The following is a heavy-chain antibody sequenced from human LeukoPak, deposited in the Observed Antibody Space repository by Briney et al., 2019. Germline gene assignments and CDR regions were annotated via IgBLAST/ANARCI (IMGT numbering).Heavy chain of an antibody. D-gene: IGHD3-22*01. CDR2: IYTSGST. J-gene: IGHJ4*02. CDR3: ARFSSYYDSSGYSRYYIDH. V-gene: IGHV4-61*02. CDR1: GGSISSGSYY. Sequence: SQTLSLTCTVSGGSISSGSYYWSWIRQPAGKGLEWIGRIYTSGSTNYNPSLKSRVTISVDTSKNQFSLKLSSVTAADTAVYYCARFSSYYDSSGYSRYYIDHWGQGTMVTVSS.